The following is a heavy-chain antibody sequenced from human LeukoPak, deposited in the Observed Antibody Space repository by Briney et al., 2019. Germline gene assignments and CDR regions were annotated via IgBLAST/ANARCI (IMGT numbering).Heavy chain of an antibody. Sequence: SETLSLTCAVYGGSFSGYYWSWIRQPPGKGLEWIGEVNHSGSTNYNPSLKSRVTISVDTSKNQFSLKLSSVTAADTAVYYCARARNILGLDYWGQGTLVTVSS. D-gene: IGHD2/OR15-2a*01. J-gene: IGHJ4*02. V-gene: IGHV4-34*01. CDR3: ARARNILGLDY. CDR1: GGSFSGYY. CDR2: VNHSGST.